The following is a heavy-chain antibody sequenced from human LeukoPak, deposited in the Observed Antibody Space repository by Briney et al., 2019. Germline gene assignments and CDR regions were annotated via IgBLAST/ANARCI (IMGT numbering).Heavy chain of an antibody. CDR1: GFSFSTYA. CDR3: ARLSHGSGSYFPFDY. Sequence: PGGSLRLSCAASGFSFSTYAMSWVRQAPGKGLEWVSAISGSGGSTYYADSVKGRFTISRDNAKNSLYLQMNSLRAEDTAVYYCARLSHGSGSYFPFDYWGQGTLVTVSS. CDR2: ISGSGGST. D-gene: IGHD3-10*01. J-gene: IGHJ4*02. V-gene: IGHV3-23*01.